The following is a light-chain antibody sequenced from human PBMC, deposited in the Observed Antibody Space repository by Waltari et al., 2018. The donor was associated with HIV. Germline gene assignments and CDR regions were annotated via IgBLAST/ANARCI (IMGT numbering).Light chain of an antibody. J-gene: IGKJ3*01. CDR2: AAS. CDR1: QDISSY. CDR3: QQLNSYPPFFT. Sequence: DIQLTQSPSFLSASVGDRVTITCQASQDISSYLAWYQQKPGKAPKLLIYAASTLQSGVPSRFSGSGSGTEFTLTISSLQPEDLATYYCQQLNSYPPFFTFGPGTKVDIK. V-gene: IGKV1-9*01.